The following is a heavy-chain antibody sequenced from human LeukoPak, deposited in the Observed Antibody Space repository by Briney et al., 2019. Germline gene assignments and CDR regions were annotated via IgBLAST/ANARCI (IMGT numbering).Heavy chain of an antibody. CDR2: IKQDGSER. V-gene: IGHV3-7*01. D-gene: IGHD6-19*01. CDR1: GFTFSSYW. J-gene: IGHJ5*02. CDR3: ARGDEAGVLWGVCDP. Sequence: PGGSLRLSCAASGFTFSSYWMSWVRQAPGKGLEGVANIKQDGSERYYVDSVKGRFTISRDNAKNLLFLQMNSLRAEDTAVYYCARGDEAGVLWGVCDPWGQGTLVTVSS.